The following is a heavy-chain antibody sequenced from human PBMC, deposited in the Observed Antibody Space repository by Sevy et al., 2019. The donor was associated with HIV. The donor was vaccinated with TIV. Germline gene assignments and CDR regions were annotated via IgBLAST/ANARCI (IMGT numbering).Heavy chain of an antibody. J-gene: IGHJ4*02. Sequence: GGSLRLSCAASGFTVSSNYMSWVRQAPGKGLEWVSVIYSGGSTYYADSVKGRFTISRDNSKNTLYLQMNSLRDEDTAVYYCARTGDSSGYYYFGGQGTLVTVSS. CDR2: IYSGGST. V-gene: IGHV3-53*01. CDR3: ARTGDSSGYYYF. D-gene: IGHD3-22*01. CDR1: GFTVSSNY.